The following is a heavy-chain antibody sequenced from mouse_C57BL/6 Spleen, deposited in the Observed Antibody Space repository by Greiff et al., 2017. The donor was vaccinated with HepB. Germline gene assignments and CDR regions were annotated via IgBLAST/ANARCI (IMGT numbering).Heavy chain of an antibody. Sequence: VKLVESGPELVKPGASVKISCKASGYAFSSSWMNWVKQRPGKGLEWIGRIYPGDGDTNYNGKFKGKATLTADKSSSTAYMHLSSLTSEDAAVYCCAGDGYYVGAMDYWGQGTSVTVSS. V-gene: IGHV1-82*01. CDR2: IYPGDGDT. J-gene: IGHJ4*01. CDR1: GYAFSSSW. D-gene: IGHD2-3*01. CDR3: AGDGYYVGAMDY.